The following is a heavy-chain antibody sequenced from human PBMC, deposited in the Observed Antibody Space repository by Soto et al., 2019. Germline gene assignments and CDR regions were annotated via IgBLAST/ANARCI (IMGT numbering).Heavy chain of an antibody. CDR2: IFYNGNT. CDR1: GGSINSADYY. Sequence: QVQLQESGPGLVKPSQTLSLTCAVSGGSINSADYYWSWIRQPPGKGLEWIGYIFYNGNTYYNATLKSRVTISVDTSKNHSSLKLSPVTAADTAVYYCARERWLHGRFDAFDIWGQGTMVTVSS. CDR3: ARERWLHGRFDAFDI. V-gene: IGHV4-30-4*01. D-gene: IGHD5-12*01. J-gene: IGHJ3*02.